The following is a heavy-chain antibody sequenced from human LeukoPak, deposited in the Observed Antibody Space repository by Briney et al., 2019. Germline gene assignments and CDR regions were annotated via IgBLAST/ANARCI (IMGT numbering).Heavy chain of an antibody. CDR3: ARDFNDFWSGYQYYFDY. V-gene: IGHV4-4*07. CDR2: IYTSGST. D-gene: IGHD3-3*01. J-gene: IGHJ4*02. CDR1: GGSISSYY. Sequence: PSETLSLTCTVSGGSISSYYWSWIRQPAGKGLEWIGRIYTSGSTNYNPSLKSRVTMSVDTSKNQFSLKLSSVTAADTAVYYCARDFNDFWSGYQYYFDYWGQGTLVTVSS.